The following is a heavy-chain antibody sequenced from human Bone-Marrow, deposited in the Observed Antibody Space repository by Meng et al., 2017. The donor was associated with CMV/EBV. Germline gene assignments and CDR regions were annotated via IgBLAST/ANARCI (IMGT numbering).Heavy chain of an antibody. CDR3: ARDLVVYYYYYGMDV. V-gene: IGHV1-18*01. Sequence: ASVKVSCKASGYTFTSYGISWVRQAPGQGLEWMGWISAYNGNTNYAQKLQGRVTMTTDTSTSTAYMELRSLRSDDTAVYYCARDLVVYYYYYGMDVWGQGTTVTGSS. J-gene: IGHJ6*02. CDR1: GYTFTSYG. CDR2: ISAYNGNT. D-gene: IGHD6-6*01.